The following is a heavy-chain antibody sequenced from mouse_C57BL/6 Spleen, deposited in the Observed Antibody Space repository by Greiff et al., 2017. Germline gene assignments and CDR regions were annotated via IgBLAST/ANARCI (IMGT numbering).Heavy chain of an antibody. CDR2: IWWDDDK. D-gene: IGHD1-1*01. CDR1: GFSLSTFGMG. J-gene: IGHJ1*03. V-gene: IGHV8-8*01. Sequence: QVTLKVSGPGILQPSQTLSLTCSFSGFSLSTFGMGVGWIRQPSGKGLEWLAHIWWDDDKYYNPALKSRLTISKDTSKNQVFLKIANVDTADTATYYCARIPSYYGSSHWYFDVWGTGTTVTVSS. CDR3: ARIPSYYGSSHWYFDV.